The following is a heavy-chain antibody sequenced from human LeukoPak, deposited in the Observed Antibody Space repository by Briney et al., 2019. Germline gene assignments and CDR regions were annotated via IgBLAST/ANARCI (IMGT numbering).Heavy chain of an antibody. CDR1: GGSISSSSYY. CDR3: ARLVVHLGGFDY. J-gene: IGHJ4*02. Sequence: PSETLSLTCTVSGGSISSSSYYWGWIRQPPGKGLEWIGSIYYSGSTYYNPSLKSRVTISVDTSKNQFSLKLSSVTAADTAVYYCARLVVHLGGFDYWGQGTLVTVSS. D-gene: IGHD2-21*01. CDR2: IYYSGST. V-gene: IGHV4-39*01.